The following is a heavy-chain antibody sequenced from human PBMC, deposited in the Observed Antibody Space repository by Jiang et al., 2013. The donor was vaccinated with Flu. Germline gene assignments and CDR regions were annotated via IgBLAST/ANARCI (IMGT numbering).Heavy chain of an antibody. V-gene: IGHV4-39*01. CDR2: IYYTGST. CDR1: SSSSYY. D-gene: IGHD2/OR15-2a*01. CDR3: AKQREYCTSTACQNYYFDY. J-gene: IGHJ4*02. Sequence: SSSSYYWGLDPPAPRKGLEWIGTIYYTGSTSYYNPSLESRVTISVDTSKNQFSLKLTSVTXADTAMYYCAKQREYCTSTACQNYYFDYWGQGNLVTVSS.